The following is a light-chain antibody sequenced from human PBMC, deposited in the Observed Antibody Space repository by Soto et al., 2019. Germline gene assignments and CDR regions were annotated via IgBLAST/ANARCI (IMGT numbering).Light chain of an antibody. CDR2: KAS. CDR1: QSISSW. V-gene: IGKV1-5*03. CDR3: QQYNSYPWT. J-gene: IGKJ1*01. Sequence: DIQMTQSPSTLSASVGDRVTITCRASQSISSWLAWYQQKPGKAPKLLIYKASSLESGVQSRFSGSGSGTEFTLTISSLQPDEFATYYCQQYNSYPWTFGQGTKVEIK.